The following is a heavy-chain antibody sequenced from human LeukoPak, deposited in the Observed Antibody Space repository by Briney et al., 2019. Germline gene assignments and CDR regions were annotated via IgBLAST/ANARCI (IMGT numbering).Heavy chain of an antibody. CDR3: ARLPAGFRFDP. CDR2: IYYSGTT. Sequence: SETLSLTCTVSGGSISSYYWSWIRQPPGKGLEWIGYIYYSGTTNYNPSLKSRVTISVDTSKNQFSLQLSSVTAADTAVYYCARLPAGFRFDPWGQGTLVTVSS. J-gene: IGHJ5*02. CDR1: GGSISSYY. V-gene: IGHV4-59*12. D-gene: IGHD6-25*01.